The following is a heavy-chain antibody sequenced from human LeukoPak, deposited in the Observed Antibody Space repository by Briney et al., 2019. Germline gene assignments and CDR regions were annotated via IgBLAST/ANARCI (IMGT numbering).Heavy chain of an antibody. V-gene: IGHV4-59*01. CDR3: ARGYGSGSYYTPYYYYYGMDV. Sequence: PSETLSLTCTVSGGSISSYYWSWIRQPPGKGLEWIGYIYYSGSTNYNPSLKSRVTISVDTSKNQFSLKLSSVTAADTAVYYCARGYGSGSYYTPYYYYYGMDVWGQGTTVTVSS. CDR1: GGSISSYY. CDR2: IYYSGST. J-gene: IGHJ6*02. D-gene: IGHD3-10*01.